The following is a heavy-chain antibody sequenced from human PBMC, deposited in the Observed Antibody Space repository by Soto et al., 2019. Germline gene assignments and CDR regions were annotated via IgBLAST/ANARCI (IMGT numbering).Heavy chain of an antibody. CDR1: GGTFSSYA. V-gene: IGHV1-69*01. D-gene: IGHD3-16*02. J-gene: IGHJ5*02. CDR2: IIPIFGTA. CDR3: ARGRSGDYVWGSYRSGWFDP. Sequence: QVPLVQSGAEVKKPGSSVKVSCKASGGTFSSYAISWVRQAPGQGLEWMGGIIPIFGTANYAQKFQGRVTITADESTSTAYMELSSLRSEDTAVYYCARGRSGDYVWGSYRSGWFDPWGQGTLVTVSS.